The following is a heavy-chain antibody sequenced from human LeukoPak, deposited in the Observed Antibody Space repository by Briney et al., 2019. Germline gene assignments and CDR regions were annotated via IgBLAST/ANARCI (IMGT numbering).Heavy chain of an antibody. V-gene: IGHV3-30*04. CDR3: ARDLSEETYSNSPFDY. J-gene: IGHJ4*02. D-gene: IGHD4-11*01. CDR1: GFTFSSYA. CDR2: ISYDGSNK. Sequence: PGGSLRLSCAASGFTFSSYAMHWVRQAPGKGLEWVAVISYDGSNKYYADSVKGRFTISRDNSKNTLYLQMNSLRAEDTAVYYCARDLSEETYSNSPFDYWGQGTLVTVSS.